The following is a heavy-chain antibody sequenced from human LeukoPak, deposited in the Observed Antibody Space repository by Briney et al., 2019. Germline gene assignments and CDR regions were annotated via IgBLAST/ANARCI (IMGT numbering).Heavy chain of an antibody. CDR2: INPSGGST. J-gene: IGHJ4*02. CDR1: AYTFTSYY. Sequence: ASVKVSCKASAYTFTSYYMHWVRQAPGQGLEWMGIINPSGGSTSYSQKFQWRGTITRDTSTGTVYMELSSLSSEDTAVSYCARSPIAAAGKIGNWGQGTLVTVSS. CDR3: ARSPIAAAGKIGN. V-gene: IGHV1-46*01. D-gene: IGHD6-13*01.